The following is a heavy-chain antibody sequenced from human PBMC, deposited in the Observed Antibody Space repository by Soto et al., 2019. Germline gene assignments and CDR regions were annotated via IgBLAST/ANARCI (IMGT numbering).Heavy chain of an antibody. CDR2: INAGNGNT. D-gene: IGHD6-19*01. V-gene: IGHV1-3*01. Sequence: QVQLVQYGAEVKKPGASVKVSCKASGYTFTSYAMHWVRQAPGQRLEWMGWINAGNGNTKYSQKFQGRVTITRDTSASTAYMELSSLRSEDTAVYYCARGRAVAGTGGYYFDYWGQGTLVTVSS. J-gene: IGHJ4*02. CDR1: GYTFTSYA. CDR3: ARGRAVAGTGGYYFDY.